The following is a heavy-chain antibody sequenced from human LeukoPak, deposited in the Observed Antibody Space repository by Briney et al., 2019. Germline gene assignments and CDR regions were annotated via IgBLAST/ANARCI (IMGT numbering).Heavy chain of an antibody. CDR3: ASPVVAATGSDY. CDR2: IKQDGSEK. V-gene: IGHV3-7*01. D-gene: IGHD2-15*01. CDR1: GFTFSSYG. J-gene: IGHJ4*02. Sequence: GGSLRLSCAASGFTFSSYGMHWVRQAPGKGLEWVANIKQDGSEKYYVDSVKGRFTISRDNAKNSLYLQMNSLRAEDTAVYYCASPVVAATGSDYWGQGTLVTVSS.